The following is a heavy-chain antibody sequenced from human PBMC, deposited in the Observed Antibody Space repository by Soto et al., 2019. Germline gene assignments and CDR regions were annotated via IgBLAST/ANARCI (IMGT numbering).Heavy chain of an antibody. CDR3: AKDGGKDGDFGKWFDP. J-gene: IGHJ5*02. CDR1: GGTFSNYA. CDR2: IIPIFGSA. Sequence: QVQLVQSGAEVKKPGSSVKVSCKASGGTFSNYAITWVRQAPGQGLEWLGRIIPIFGSANYAQKLQGRVTSTADDSTTTAYMELSSLRADDRAVYYCAKDGGKDGDFGKWFDPWGQGTLVTVSS. V-gene: IGHV1-69*15. D-gene: IGHD3-16*01.